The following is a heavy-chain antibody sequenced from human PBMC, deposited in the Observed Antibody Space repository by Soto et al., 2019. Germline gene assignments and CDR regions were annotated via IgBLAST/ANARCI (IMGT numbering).Heavy chain of an antibody. CDR2: IYYSGST. D-gene: IGHD2-21*02. V-gene: IGHV4-61*01. CDR1: GGSVTSGNYY. J-gene: IGHJ4*02. Sequence: SETLSLTCTVSGGSVTSGNYYWSWIRQPPGKGLEWIGHIYYSGSTNYNPSLKSRVTISVDASKNQFSLRLSSVTAADTAIYYCARGPVVTPFVDYWGQGTLVTVSS. CDR3: ARGPVVTPFVDY.